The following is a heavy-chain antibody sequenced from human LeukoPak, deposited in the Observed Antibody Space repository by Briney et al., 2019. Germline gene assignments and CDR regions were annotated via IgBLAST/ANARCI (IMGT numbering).Heavy chain of an antibody. V-gene: IGHV3-23*01. CDR3: AKDGYYYHSSGYYYYLDY. Sequence: GGSLRLSCAASGFTFSSYAMSWVRQAPGKGLEWVSTISGSGGSTSYADSVKGRFTISRDNSKNTLYLRMNSLRAEDTAVYYCAKDGYYYHSSGYYYYLDYWGQGTLVTVSS. J-gene: IGHJ4*02. D-gene: IGHD3-22*01. CDR2: ISGSGGST. CDR1: GFTFSSYA.